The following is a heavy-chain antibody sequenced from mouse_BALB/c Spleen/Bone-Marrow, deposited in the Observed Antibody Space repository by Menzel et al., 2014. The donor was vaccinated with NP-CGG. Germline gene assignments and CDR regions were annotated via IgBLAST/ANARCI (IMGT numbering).Heavy chain of an antibody. CDR3: ARRDYSFAY. D-gene: IGHD2-13*01. V-gene: IGHV1-54*01. CDR1: GYAFTNYL. Sequence: VKLMESGAELVRPGTSVKVSCKASGYAFTNYLIEWVKQRPGQGLEWIGVINPGSGGTNYNEKFKGKATLTADKSSSTAYMQLSSLTFDDSAVYFCARRDYSFAYWGQGTLVTVSA. J-gene: IGHJ3*01. CDR2: INPGSGGT.